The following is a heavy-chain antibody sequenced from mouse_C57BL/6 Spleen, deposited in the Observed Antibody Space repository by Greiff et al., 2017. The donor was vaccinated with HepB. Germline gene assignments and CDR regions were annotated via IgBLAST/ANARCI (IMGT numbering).Heavy chain of an antibody. D-gene: IGHD1-1*01. V-gene: IGHV5-6*01. CDR2: ISIGGSYT. J-gene: IGHJ1*03. CDR3: ARPVTTVHWYFDV. CDR1: GFTFSSYG. Sequence: EVQGVESGGDLVKPGGSLKLSCAASGFTFSSYGISWVRQTPDKRLEWVATISIGGSYTYYPDSVKGRCTSSRDNAKNTLYMQMSSLKAEDTAMYYCARPVTTVHWYFDVWGTGTTVTVSS.